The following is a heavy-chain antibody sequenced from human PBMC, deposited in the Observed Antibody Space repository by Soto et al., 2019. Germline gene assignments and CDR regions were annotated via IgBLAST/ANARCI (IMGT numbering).Heavy chain of an antibody. CDR3: ARSLSASSGWFDP. CDR2: IYKSGTS. Sequence: SSETLSLTCAVSGDYISGGDFFWTWIRQSPGKGLEWLAYIYKSGTSYYNPSLKSRLFISIDTSNNLFSLQLTSVTAADTAFYYCARSLSASSGWFDPWGQGTLVTVSS. J-gene: IGHJ5*02. D-gene: IGHD6-6*01. CDR1: GDYISGGDFF. V-gene: IGHV4-30-4*01.